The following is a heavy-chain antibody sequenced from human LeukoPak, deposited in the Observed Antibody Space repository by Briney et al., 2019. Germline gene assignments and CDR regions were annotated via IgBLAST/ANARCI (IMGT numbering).Heavy chain of an antibody. CDR2: MYHSGST. Sequence: SETLSLTCTVSGGSISSYYWSWIRQPPGKGLEWIGHMYHSGSTNFNPSLKSRVTISVDTSKNQFSLKVTSVAAADTAVYYCARDIVGATYFQEWGQGTLVTVAS. V-gene: IGHV4-59*01. D-gene: IGHD1-26*01. CDR1: GGSISSYY. CDR3: ARDIVGATYFQE. J-gene: IGHJ1*01.